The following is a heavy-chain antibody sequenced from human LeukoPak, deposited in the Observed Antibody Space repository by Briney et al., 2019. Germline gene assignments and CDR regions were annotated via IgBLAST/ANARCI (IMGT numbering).Heavy chain of an antibody. CDR2: INHSGST. D-gene: IGHD3-22*01. CDR3: VRGGYYDSSGYSYYYGMDV. CDR1: GGSFSGYY. Sequence: SETLSLTCADYGGSFSGYYWSWIRQPPGKGLEWIGEINHSGSTNYNPSLKSRVTISVDTSKNQFSLKLSSVTAADTAVYYCVRGGYYDSSGYSYYYGMDVWGQGTTVTVSS. V-gene: IGHV4-34*01. J-gene: IGHJ6*02.